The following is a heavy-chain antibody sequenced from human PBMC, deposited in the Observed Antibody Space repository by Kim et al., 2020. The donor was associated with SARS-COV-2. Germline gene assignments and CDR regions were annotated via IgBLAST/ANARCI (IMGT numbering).Heavy chain of an antibody. J-gene: IGHJ5*02. CDR3: ARHNSGYDRCWFDP. V-gene: IGHV4-39*01. D-gene: IGHD5-12*01. Sequence: NPSLKSRVTISVDTSKNQFSLKLSSVTAADTAVYYCARHNSGYDRCWFDPWGQGTLVTVSS.